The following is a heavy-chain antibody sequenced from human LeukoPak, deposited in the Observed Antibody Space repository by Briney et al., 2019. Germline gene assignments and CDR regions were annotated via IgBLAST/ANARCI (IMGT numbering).Heavy chain of an antibody. V-gene: IGHV3-21*01. CDR3: VRLYDDYTNGHFDS. Sequence: GGSLRLSCAASGFTFSSYSMNWVRQAPGKGLEWVSSITSSSSYIYYADSVKGRFTISRDNAKNSLYLQLNSLRAEDTAVYYCVRLYDDYTNGHFDSWGQGTLVTVSS. J-gene: IGHJ4*02. CDR1: GFTFSSYS. CDR2: ITSSSSYI. D-gene: IGHD4-11*01.